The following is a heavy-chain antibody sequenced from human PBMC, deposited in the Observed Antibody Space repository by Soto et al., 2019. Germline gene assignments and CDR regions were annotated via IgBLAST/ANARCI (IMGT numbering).Heavy chain of an antibody. CDR1: GFTFSNAW. D-gene: IGHD3-10*01. J-gene: IGHJ4*02. Sequence: EVQLVESGGGLVKPGGSLRLSCAASGFTFSNAWMNWVRRAPGKGLEWVGRIKSKTDGGTTDYAAPVKGRFTISRDDSKNTLYLQMNSLKTEDTAVYYCATANPRYGSGMGDYWGQGTLVTVSS. CDR2: IKSKTDGGTT. CDR3: ATANPRYGSGMGDY. V-gene: IGHV3-15*01.